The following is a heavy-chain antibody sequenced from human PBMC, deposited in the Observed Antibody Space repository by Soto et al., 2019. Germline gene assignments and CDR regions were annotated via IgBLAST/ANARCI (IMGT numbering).Heavy chain of an antibody. Sequence: QVQLQESGPGLVKPSQTLSLTCTVSGGSISSGDYYWSWIRQPPGKGLEWIGYIYYSGSTYYNPSLKSRVTRPVDTSKNPFSLKLSSVTAADTAVYYCARTTPSNYDFWSGLAFDIWGQGTMVTVSS. D-gene: IGHD3-3*01. V-gene: IGHV4-30-4*01. J-gene: IGHJ3*02. CDR3: ARTTPSNYDFWSGLAFDI. CDR2: IYYSGST. CDR1: GGSISSGDYY.